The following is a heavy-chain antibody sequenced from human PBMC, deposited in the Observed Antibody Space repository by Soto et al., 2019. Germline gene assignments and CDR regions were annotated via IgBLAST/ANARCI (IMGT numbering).Heavy chain of an antibody. CDR2: IWYDGSNK. J-gene: IGHJ6*02. CDR3: AREGEGSSWYLPHYYSGMDV. V-gene: IGHV3-33*01. Sequence: GVSLRLTCAASGFTFSSYGMHWVRQAPGKGLEWVAVIWYDGSNKYYADSVKGRFTISRDNCKNTLYLQMNSLRAEDTAVYYCAREGEGSSWYLPHYYSGMDVWGQGTTVTVSS. D-gene: IGHD6-13*01. CDR1: GFTFSSYG.